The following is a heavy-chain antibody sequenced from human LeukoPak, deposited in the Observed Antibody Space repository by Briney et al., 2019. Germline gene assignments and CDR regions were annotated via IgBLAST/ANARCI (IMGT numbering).Heavy chain of an antibody. Sequence: SETLSLTCTVSGGSISSYYWSWIRQPPGKGLEGIGYIYYSGSTNYNPSLKSRVTISVDTSKNQFSLKLSSVTAADTAVYYCARVSIVGATFDYWGQGTLVTVSS. V-gene: IGHV4-59*01. J-gene: IGHJ4*02. CDR1: GGSISSYY. CDR2: IYYSGST. D-gene: IGHD1-26*01. CDR3: ARVSIVGATFDY.